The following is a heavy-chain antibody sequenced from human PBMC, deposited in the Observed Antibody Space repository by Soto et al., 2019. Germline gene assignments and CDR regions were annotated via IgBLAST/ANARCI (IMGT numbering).Heavy chain of an antibody. D-gene: IGHD2-2*02. J-gene: IGHJ6*02. V-gene: IGHV4-61*01. CDR3: ARFVSSCSGTTCYTRADV. CDR2: IYSSGST. Sequence: SETLSLTCTVSGGSVSSDTHYWSWIRQPPGKRLERIGFIYSSGSTNYNPSLKSRVTMSVDTSKNQFSLKLRSVIVADTAVYHCARFVSSCSGTTCYTRADVWGQGTTVTVSS. CDR1: GGSVSSDTHY.